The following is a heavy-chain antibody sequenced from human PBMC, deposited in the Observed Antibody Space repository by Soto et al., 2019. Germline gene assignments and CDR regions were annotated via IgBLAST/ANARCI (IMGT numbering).Heavy chain of an antibody. V-gene: IGHV1-69*13. D-gene: IGHD3-10*01. CDR2: IIPIFGTA. Sequence: RASVKGSCKASGGAFSSYAIGWVRQAPGEGLEWMGGIIPIFGTANYAQKFQGRVTITADESTSTAYMELSSLRSEDTAVYYCARGLLGVRSSNSFHPSRPGPLVTLS. J-gene: IGHJ5*02. CDR3: ARGLLGVRSSNSFHP. CDR1: GGAFSSYA.